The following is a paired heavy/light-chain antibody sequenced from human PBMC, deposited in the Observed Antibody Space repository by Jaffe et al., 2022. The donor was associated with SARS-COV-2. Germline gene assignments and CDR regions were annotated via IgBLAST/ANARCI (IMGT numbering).Light chain of an antibody. CDR2: GAS. CDR3: QQTYATPLT. J-gene: IGKJ4*01. V-gene: IGKV1-39*01. Sequence: DIQMTQSPSSLSASVGDRVTITCRASQSISNHLNWYQQKPDKAPKLLIYGASGLQSAVPSRFSGSGSGTYFALTISSLRPEDFATYYCQQTYATPLTFGGGTKVDIK. CDR1: QSISNH.
Heavy chain of an antibody. V-gene: IGHV3-15*01. CDR2: IKSKTDGGTT. Sequence: EVQLVESGGGLVKPGGSLRLSCAASEFTFRNVWMSWVRQAPGKGLEWVGRIKSKTDGGTTDYAAPVKGRFTISRDDSKNTLYLQMNSLKTEDTAIYYCVTVITTIVVIAKDWYFDLWGRGTLVTVSS. D-gene: IGHD3-22*01. J-gene: IGHJ2*01. CDR3: VTVITTIVVIAKDWYFDL. CDR1: EFTFRNVW.